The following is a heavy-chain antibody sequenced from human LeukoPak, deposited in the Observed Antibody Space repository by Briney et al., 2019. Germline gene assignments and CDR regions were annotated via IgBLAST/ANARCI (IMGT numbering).Heavy chain of an antibody. CDR2: INPNSGGT. CDR3: ARHLGVVPAAIVGWFDP. D-gene: IGHD2-2*02. Sequence: ASVKVSCKASGYTFTGYYMHWVRQAPGQGLEWMGWINPNSGGTNYAQKFQGRVTMTRDTSISTAYMELSRLRSDDTAVYYCARHLGVVPAAIVGWFDPWGQGTLVTVSS. V-gene: IGHV1-2*02. J-gene: IGHJ5*02. CDR1: GYTFTGYY.